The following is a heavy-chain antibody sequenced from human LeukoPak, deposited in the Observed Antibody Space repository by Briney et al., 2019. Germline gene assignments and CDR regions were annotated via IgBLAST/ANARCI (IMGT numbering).Heavy chain of an antibody. CDR2: IYPGDSDT. CDR3: ASLLLGDATMVTAWFDP. D-gene: IGHD5-18*01. Sequence: GESLKISCKGSGYSFSSYWIGWVRQMPGKGLEWMGIIYPGDSDTRYSPSFQGQVTFSADKSINTAYLQWSSLKASDTAIYYCASLLLGDATMVTAWFDPWGQGTLVTVSS. CDR1: GYSFSSYW. J-gene: IGHJ5*02. V-gene: IGHV5-51*01.